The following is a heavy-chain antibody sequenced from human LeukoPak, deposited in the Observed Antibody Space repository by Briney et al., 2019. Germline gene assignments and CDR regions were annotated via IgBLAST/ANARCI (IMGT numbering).Heavy chain of an antibody. CDR3: ARGVSVVVPAAIAY. Sequence: GASVKVSCKASGYTFTGYYMHWVRQAPGQGLEWMGWINANSGGTNYAQKFQGRVTMTRDTSISTAYMELGRLRSDDTAVYYCARGVSVVVPAAIAYWGQGTLVTVSS. D-gene: IGHD2-2*01. CDR2: INANSGGT. CDR1: GYTFTGYY. J-gene: IGHJ4*02. V-gene: IGHV1-2*02.